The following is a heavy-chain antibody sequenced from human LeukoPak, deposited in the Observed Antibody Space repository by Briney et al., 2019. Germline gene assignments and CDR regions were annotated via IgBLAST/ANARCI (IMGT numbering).Heavy chain of an antibody. V-gene: IGHV4-30-2*01. CDR3: ARAPQYQLPLDY. CDR1: GGSISSGGYS. CDR2: IYHSGST. J-gene: IGHJ4*02. Sequence: SQTLSVTCAVSGGSISSGGYSWSWIRQPPGKGLEWIGYIYHSGSTYYNPSLKSRVTISVDRSKNQFSLKLSSVTAADTAVYYCARAPQYQLPLDYWGQGTLVTVSS. D-gene: IGHD6-6*01.